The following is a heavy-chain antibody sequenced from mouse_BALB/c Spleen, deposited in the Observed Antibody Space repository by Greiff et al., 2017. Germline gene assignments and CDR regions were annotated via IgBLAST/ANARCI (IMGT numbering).Heavy chain of an antibody. CDR3: AREGDAMDY. CDR1: GFTFSDYY. Sequence: EVKLVESGGGLVKPGGSLKLSCAASGFTFSDYYMYWVRQTPEKRLEWVATISDGGSYTYYPDSVKGRFTISRDNAKNNLYLQMSSLKSEDTAMYYCAREGDAMDYGGQGTSVTVSS. CDR2: ISDGGSYT. V-gene: IGHV5-4*02. J-gene: IGHJ4*01.